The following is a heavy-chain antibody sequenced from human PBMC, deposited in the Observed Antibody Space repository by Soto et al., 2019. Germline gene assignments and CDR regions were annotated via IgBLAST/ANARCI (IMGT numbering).Heavy chain of an antibody. CDR3: ARGSKLAAAGKGGNYYYYGMDV. CDR2: INHSGST. J-gene: IGHJ6*02. CDR1: GGSFSGYY. Sequence: ASETLSLTCAVYGGSFSGYYWSWIRQPPGKGLEWIGEINHSGSTNYNPSLKSRVTISVDTSKNQFSLKLSSVTAADTAVYYCARGSKLAAAGKGGNYYYYGMDVWGQGTTVTVSS. V-gene: IGHV4-34*01. D-gene: IGHD6-13*01.